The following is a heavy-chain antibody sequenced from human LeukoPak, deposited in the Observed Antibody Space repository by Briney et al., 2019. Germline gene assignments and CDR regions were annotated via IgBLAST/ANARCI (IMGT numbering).Heavy chain of an antibody. CDR2: IIPIFGIA. CDR1: GGTFSSYA. D-gene: IGHD5-18*01. J-gene: IGHJ4*02. V-gene: IGHV1-69*04. Sequence: SVKVPCKASGGTFSSYAISWVRQAPGQGLEWMGRIIPIFGIANYAQKFQGRVTITADKSTSTAYMELSSLRSEDTAVYYCARGRDTAMATSLGYFDYWGQGTLVTVSS. CDR3: ARGRDTAMATSLGYFDY.